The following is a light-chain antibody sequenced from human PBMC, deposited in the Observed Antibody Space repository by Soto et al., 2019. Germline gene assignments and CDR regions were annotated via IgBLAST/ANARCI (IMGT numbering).Light chain of an antibody. CDR1: SSNIGNNY. Sequence: QSVLTQPPSVSAAPGQKATISCSGSSSNIGNNYVSWYQQLPGTAPKLLIYENNKRPSGIPDRFSGSKSGTSATLGITGLQTGDEADYYCGTWDSSLSARVFGTGTKVTVL. CDR2: ENN. V-gene: IGLV1-51*02. CDR3: GTWDSSLSARV. J-gene: IGLJ1*01.